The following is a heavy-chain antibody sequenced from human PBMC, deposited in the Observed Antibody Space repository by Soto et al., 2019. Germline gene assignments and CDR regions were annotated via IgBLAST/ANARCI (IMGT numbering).Heavy chain of an antibody. CDR3: ARGAATKIPVLMYDALEI. J-gene: IGHJ3*02. Sequence: QVQLVQSGAEVKKPGSSVKVSCKASGATLDTFINFGVTWVRRAPGQGLEWMGGIIPVFGTAHYAQKFQGRLTISADESTRTAYMELSSLRSEDTAVYYCARGAATKIPVLMYDALEIWGQGTMVTVSS. V-gene: IGHV1-69*12. CDR2: IIPVFGTA. D-gene: IGHD5-12*01. CDR1: GATLDTFINFG.